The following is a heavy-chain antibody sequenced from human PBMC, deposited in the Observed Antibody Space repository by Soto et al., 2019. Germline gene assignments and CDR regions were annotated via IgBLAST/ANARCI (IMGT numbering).Heavy chain of an antibody. CDR1: GFSLSTSGMC. Sequence: VSGPTLVNPTQTLTLTCTFSGFSLSTSGMCVSWIRQPPGKALEWLALIDWDDDKYYSTSLKTSLTISKDTSKNQVVLTMTNMDPVDTATYYCARHLGATTYCYGMDVWGQGTTVTVSS. D-gene: IGHD1-26*01. V-gene: IGHV2-70*01. CDR2: IDWDDDK. J-gene: IGHJ6*02. CDR3: ARHLGATTYCYGMDV.